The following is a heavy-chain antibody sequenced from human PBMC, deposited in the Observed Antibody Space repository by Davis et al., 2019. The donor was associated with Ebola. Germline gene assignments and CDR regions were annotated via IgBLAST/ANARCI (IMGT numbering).Heavy chain of an antibody. D-gene: IGHD3-22*01. CDR3: AKDQTMIVTPHYGMEV. CDR2: ISGSGGST. J-gene: IGHJ6*02. V-gene: IGHV3-23*01. Sequence: GESLKISCAASGFTFSSDWMSWVRQAPGKGLEWVSAISGSGGSTYYADSVKGRFTISRDNSKNTLYLQMNSLRAEDTAVYYCAKDQTMIVTPHYGMEVWGQGTTVTVSS. CDR1: GFTFSSDW.